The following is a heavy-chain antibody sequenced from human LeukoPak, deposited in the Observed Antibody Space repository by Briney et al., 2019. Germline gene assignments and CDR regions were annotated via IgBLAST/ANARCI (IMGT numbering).Heavy chain of an antibody. CDR1: GGSISSSSYY. V-gene: IGHV4-39*01. J-gene: IGHJ3*02. D-gene: IGHD6-19*01. Sequence: SETLSLTCTVSGGSISSSSYYWGWIRQHPGKGLEWIGSIYYSGSTYYNPYLKSRVTISVDTSKNQFSLKLSSVTAADTAVYYCWRLEAYSSGGYVHEAVDIWGQGTMVTVSS. CDR2: IYYSGST. CDR3: WRLEAYSSGGYVHEAVDI.